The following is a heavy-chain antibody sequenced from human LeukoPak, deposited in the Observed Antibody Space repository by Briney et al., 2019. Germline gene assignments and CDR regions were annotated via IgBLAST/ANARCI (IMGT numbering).Heavy chain of an antibody. V-gene: IGHV3-53*01. CDR3: AKVDPPTLPLDY. J-gene: IGHJ4*02. CDR1: GFIVSSCY. Sequence: PGGSLRLSCAASGFIVSSCYMYWVRQAPGKGLEWVSFIHRDGKTYYADSVKGRFTMSRDNSRNTLFLQMNSLGADDTAVYYCAKVDPPTLPLDYWGQGTLVTVSS. CDR2: IHRDGKT. D-gene: IGHD3-16*01.